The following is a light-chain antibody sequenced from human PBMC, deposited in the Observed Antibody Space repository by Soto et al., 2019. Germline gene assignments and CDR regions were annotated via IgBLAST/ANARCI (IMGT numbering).Light chain of an antibody. CDR2: GAS. CDR1: QSVSHSY. V-gene: IGKV3-20*01. J-gene: IGKJ4*01. Sequence: SGGARDTLSVRAFQSVSHSYLAWYQHQPGQAPRLLIYGASSRATGIPDRFSGSGSGTEFTLTISRLRSEDFAVYYCQQYGNWPALTFGGGTKLEIK. CDR3: QQYGNWPALT.